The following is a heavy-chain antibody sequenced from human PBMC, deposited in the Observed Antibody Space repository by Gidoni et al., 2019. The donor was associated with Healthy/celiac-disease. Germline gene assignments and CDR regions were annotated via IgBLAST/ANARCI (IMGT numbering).Heavy chain of an antibody. V-gene: IGHV3-73*02. D-gene: IGHD2-15*01. CDR1: GFTFSGSA. Sequence: EVQLVESGGGLVQPGGSLKLSCAASGFTFSGSAMHWVRQASGKGLEWVGRIRSKANSYATAYAASVKGRFTISRDDSKNTAYLQMNSLKTEDTAVYYCTRGIRGVDPDFDYWGQGTLVTVSS. CDR3: TRGIRGVDPDFDY. J-gene: IGHJ4*02. CDR2: IRSKANSYAT.